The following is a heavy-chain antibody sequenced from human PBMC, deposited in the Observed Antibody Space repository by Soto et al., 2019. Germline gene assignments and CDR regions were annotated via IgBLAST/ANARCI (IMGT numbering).Heavy chain of an antibody. CDR2: ISGSGGST. D-gene: IGHD6-6*01. J-gene: IGHJ4*02. CDR3: AKDLRSSPSPFDY. CDR1: GFTFSSYA. Sequence: GESLKISCAASGFTFSSYAMSWVRQAPGKGLEWVSAISGSGGSTYYADSVKGRFTISRDNSKNTLYLQMNSLRAEDTAVYYCAKDLRSSPSPFDYWGQGTLVTVSS. V-gene: IGHV3-23*01.